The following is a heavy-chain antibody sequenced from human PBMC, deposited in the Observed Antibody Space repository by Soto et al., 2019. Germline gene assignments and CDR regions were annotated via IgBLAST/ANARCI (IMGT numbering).Heavy chain of an antibody. J-gene: IGHJ4*02. D-gene: IGHD3-22*01. CDR2: ITLSGGSA. CDR1: GFIFRNYA. CDR3: SKVGDYYYSLFDY. V-gene: IGHV3-23*01. Sequence: PGGSLRLSCAASGFIFRNYAMSWVRQAPGKGLEWVSVITLSGGSAYYADSVKGRFTISRDNSQNTLYLQMNSLRAEDTAVYYCSKVGDYYYSLFDYWGQVTPVTASS.